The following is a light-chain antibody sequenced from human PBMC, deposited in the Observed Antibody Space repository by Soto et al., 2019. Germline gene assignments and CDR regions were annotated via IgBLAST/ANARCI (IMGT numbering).Light chain of an antibody. CDR2: DVK. CDR3: CSYAGDYTFV. Sequence: QSALTQPRSVSGSPGQSVTISCTGTSSDVGGYNYVSWYQQHPGRAPRVMIYDVKTRPSGVPDRFSGSKSGNTASLTISELRAEDEADYYCCSYAGDYTFVFGTGTKLTVL. CDR1: SSDVGGYNY. J-gene: IGLJ1*01. V-gene: IGLV2-11*01.